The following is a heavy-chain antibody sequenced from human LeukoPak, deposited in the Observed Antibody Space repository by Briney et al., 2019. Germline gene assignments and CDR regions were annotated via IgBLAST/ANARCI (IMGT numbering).Heavy chain of an antibody. CDR2: ISSSSSTI. J-gene: IGHJ3*02. CDR3: ACLGEYGSGEERAFDI. CDR1: GFTFSSYT. V-gene: IGHV3-48*02. Sequence: GGSLRLSCAASGFTFSSYTMSWVRQAPGKGLEWVSYISSSSSTIYYADSVKGRFTISRDNAKNSLYLQMNSLRDEDTAVYYCACLGEYGSGEERAFDIWGQGTMVTVSS. D-gene: IGHD3-10*01.